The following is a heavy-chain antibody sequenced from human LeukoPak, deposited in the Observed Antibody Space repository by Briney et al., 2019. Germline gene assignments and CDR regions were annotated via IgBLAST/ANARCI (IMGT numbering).Heavy chain of an antibody. J-gene: IGHJ4*02. CDR2: ISSSGSTI. CDR3: ARDLSGIAGYTYGRGIDY. D-gene: IGHD5-18*01. V-gene: IGHV3-48*03. Sequence: GGSLRLSCAASGFTFSSYEMNWVRQAPGQGLEWVSYISSSGSTIYYADSVKGRFTISRDNAKTSLYLQMNSLRAEDTAVYYCARDLSGIAGYTYGRGIDYWGQGTLVTVSS. CDR1: GFTFSSYE.